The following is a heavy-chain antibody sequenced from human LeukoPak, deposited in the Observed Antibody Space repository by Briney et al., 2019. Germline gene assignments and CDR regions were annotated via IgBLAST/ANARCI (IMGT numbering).Heavy chain of an antibody. Sequence: GGSLRLSCSASGFTFSSYAMHWVRQAPGKGLEYVSAISSNGGSTYYADSVKGRFTVSRDNAKNTLYLRVNNLRAEDTAVYYCARGPNSNWSGLDFWGQGTLLTASS. J-gene: IGHJ4*02. V-gene: IGHV3-64*04. CDR2: ISSNGGST. CDR3: ARGPNSNWSGLDF. CDR1: GFTFSSYA. D-gene: IGHD6-6*01.